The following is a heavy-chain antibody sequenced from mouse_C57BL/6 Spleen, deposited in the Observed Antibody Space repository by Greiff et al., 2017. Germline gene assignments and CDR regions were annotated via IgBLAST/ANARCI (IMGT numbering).Heavy chain of an antibody. D-gene: IGHD3-3*01. J-gene: IGHJ4*01. CDR1: GFTFSDYG. V-gene: IGHV5-17*01. Sequence: EVKLMESGGGLVKPGGSLKLSCAASGFTFSDYGMHWVRQAPEKGLEWVAYISSGSSTIYYADTVKGRVTITRDNAKTTLFLQMTSLRSEDTAMYYCARGGPYAMDDWGQGTSVTVSA. CDR3: ARGGPYAMDD. CDR2: ISSGSSTI.